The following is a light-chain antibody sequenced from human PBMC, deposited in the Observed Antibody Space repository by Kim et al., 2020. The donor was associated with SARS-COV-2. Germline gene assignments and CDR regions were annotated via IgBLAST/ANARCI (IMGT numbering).Light chain of an antibody. Sequence: DIQMTQSPSSLSASVGDRVTITCRASQGISSYLDWYQQKPGKAPKLLIYDASSLQTGVPSRFSGSGSGTDFTLTISSLQPEDIATYYCQQYNSFPRTFGAGTKVDIK. CDR1: QGISSY. V-gene: IGKV1D-16*01. J-gene: IGKJ4*02. CDR2: DAS. CDR3: QQYNSFPRT.